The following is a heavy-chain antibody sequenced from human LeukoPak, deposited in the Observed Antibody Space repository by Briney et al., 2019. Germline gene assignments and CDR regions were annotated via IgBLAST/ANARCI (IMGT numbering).Heavy chain of an antibody. J-gene: IGHJ6*03. CDR1: GGTLSSYG. CDR3: ARGKLGYYYYHMDA. CDR2: IIPIFDTT. Sequence: ASVKVSCKASGGTLSSYGISWVRQAPGQGLEWMGGIIPIFDTTNYAQKFQGRVTITTDESTSTAFMDLSSLRSEDTAVYYCARGKLGYYYYHMDAWGKGTTVTVSS. V-gene: IGHV1-69*05. D-gene: IGHD3-3*02.